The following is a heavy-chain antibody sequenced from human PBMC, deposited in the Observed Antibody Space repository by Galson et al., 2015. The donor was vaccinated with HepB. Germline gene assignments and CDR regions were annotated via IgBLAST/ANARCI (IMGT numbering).Heavy chain of an antibody. Sequence: VKVSCKASGYTFTSYYMHWVRQAPGQGLEWMGIINPSGGSTSYAQKFQGRVTTTRDTSTSTVYMELSSLRSEDTAVYYCAAAAGSHNWFGPWGQGTLVTVSS. CDR3: AAAAGSHNWFGP. V-gene: IGHV1-46*01. CDR2: INPSGGST. D-gene: IGHD6-13*01. CDR1: GYTFTSYY. J-gene: IGHJ5*02.